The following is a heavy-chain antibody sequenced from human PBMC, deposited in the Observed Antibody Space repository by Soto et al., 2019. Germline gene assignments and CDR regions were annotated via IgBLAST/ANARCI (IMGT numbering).Heavy chain of an antibody. D-gene: IGHD6-13*01. CDR2: INHSGST. V-gene: IGHV4-34*01. CDR1: GGSFSGYY. Sequence: QVQLQQWGAGLLKPSETLSLTCAVYGGSFSGYYWSWIRQPPGKGLEWIGEINHSGSTNYNPSLKRRGTISVDTSKNQFSLKLSSVTAADTAVYYCARGRGSSWYKIIKGGWFDPWGQGTLVTVSS. CDR3: ARGRGSSWYKIIKGGWFDP. J-gene: IGHJ5*02.